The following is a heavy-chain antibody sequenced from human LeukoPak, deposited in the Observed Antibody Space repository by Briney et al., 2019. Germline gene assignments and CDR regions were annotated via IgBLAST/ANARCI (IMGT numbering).Heavy chain of an antibody. CDR2: ISGTRSTI. CDR1: GFTFSSYE. D-gene: IGHD6-13*01. Sequence: GGSLRLSCAASGFTFSSYEMNWVRQAPGKGLEWVSYISGTRSTIYYADSVKGRFTISRDNAKNSLYLQMNSLRAEDTAVYYCAREAFDRIAAAGTNYMDVWGKGTTVTVSS. J-gene: IGHJ6*03. CDR3: AREAFDRIAAAGTNYMDV. V-gene: IGHV3-48*03.